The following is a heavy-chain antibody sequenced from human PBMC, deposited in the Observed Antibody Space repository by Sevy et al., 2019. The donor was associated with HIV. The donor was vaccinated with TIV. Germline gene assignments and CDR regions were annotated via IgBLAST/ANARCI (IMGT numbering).Heavy chain of an antibody. CDR1: SYTFTSYG. CDR3: ARVGSILLAVAGRIDY. CDR2: ISAYNGNT. V-gene: IGHV1-18*01. J-gene: IGHJ4*02. Sequence: ASVKVSCKASSYTFTSYGISWVRQAPGQWLEWMGWISAYNGNTNYAQKLQGRVTMTTDTSTSTAYMELRSLRSDDTAVYYCARVGSILLAVAGRIDYWGQGTLVTVSS. D-gene: IGHD6-19*01.